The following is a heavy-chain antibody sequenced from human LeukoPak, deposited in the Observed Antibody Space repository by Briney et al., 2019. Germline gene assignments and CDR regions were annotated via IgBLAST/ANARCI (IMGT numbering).Heavy chain of an antibody. CDR3: AKGGGRFGEFTFFDY. CDR1: GFTFSSYG. D-gene: IGHD3-10*01. Sequence: GGSLRLSCAASGFTFSSYGMHWVRQAPGKGLEWVAVISYDGSNKYYADSVKGRFTISRDNSKNTLYLQMNSLRAEDTAVYYCAKGGGRFGEFTFFDYWGQGTLVTVSS. CDR2: ISYDGSNK. J-gene: IGHJ4*02. V-gene: IGHV3-30*18.